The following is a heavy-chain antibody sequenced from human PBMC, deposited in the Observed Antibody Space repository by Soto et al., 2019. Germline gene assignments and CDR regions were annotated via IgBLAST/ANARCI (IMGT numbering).Heavy chain of an antibody. D-gene: IGHD1-1*01. CDR3: AHSLSPNLGSSRAFDY. CDR2: IYWDDAK. V-gene: IGHV2-5*02. CDR1: GFSLSTSGVG. Sequence: QITLKESGPTLVKPTQTLTLTCTFSGFSLSTSGVGVGWIRQPPGKALEWLALIYWDDAKRYSPSLTSRLTLTKNTSKTQVVLTMTNIDPVDTATYYWAHSLSPNLGSSRAFDYWGQGTLVTVSS. J-gene: IGHJ4*02.